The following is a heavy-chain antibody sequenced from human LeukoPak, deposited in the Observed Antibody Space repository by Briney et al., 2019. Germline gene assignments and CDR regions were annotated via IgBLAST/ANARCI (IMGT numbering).Heavy chain of an antibody. J-gene: IGHJ3*02. Sequence: GGSLRLSCAASGFTFSSYGMHWVRQAPGKGLEWVAVIWYDGSNKYYADSVKGRFTISRDNSKNTLYLQMNSLRAEDTAVYYCARGREYCSSTSCHDAFDIWGLGTMVTVSS. CDR1: GFTFSSYG. V-gene: IGHV3-33*01. D-gene: IGHD2-2*01. CDR3: ARGREYCSSTSCHDAFDI. CDR2: IWYDGSNK.